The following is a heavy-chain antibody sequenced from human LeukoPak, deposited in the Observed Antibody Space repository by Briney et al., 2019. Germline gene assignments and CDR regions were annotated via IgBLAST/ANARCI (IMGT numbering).Heavy chain of an antibody. CDR1: GFTLSTFA. Sequence: PGRSLRLSCAASGFTLSTFAMHWVRQAPGKGLEWVAVISYDGSNKYYADSVKGRFTISRDNSKNTLYLHMNSLRAEDTAVYYCARDLTTVEMATTNFDYWGQGTLVTVSS. J-gene: IGHJ4*02. V-gene: IGHV3-30*03. CDR3: ARDLTTVEMATTNFDY. CDR2: ISYDGSNK. D-gene: IGHD5-24*01.